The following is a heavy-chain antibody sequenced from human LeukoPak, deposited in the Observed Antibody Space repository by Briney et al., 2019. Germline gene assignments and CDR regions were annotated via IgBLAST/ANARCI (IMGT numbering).Heavy chain of an antibody. V-gene: IGHV4-61*01. Sequence: KPSETLSLTCTVSGGSVSSGSYYRSWIRQPPGKGLEWIGYIYYSGSTNYNPSLKSRVTISVDTSKNQFSLKLSSVTAADTAVYYCATQLPGIAVVDGAFDIWGQGTMVTVSS. CDR2: IYYSGST. CDR3: ATQLPGIAVVDGAFDI. J-gene: IGHJ3*02. D-gene: IGHD6-19*01. CDR1: GGSVSSGSYY.